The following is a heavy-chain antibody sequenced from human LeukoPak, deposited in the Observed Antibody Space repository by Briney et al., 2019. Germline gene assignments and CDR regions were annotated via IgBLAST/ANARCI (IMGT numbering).Heavy chain of an antibody. V-gene: IGHV3-9*01. J-gene: IGHJ6*02. CDR3: AKHMRATNTYSFFGLDV. D-gene: IGHD1-26*01. Sequence: GRSRRLSCAATGFTFKDYGMHWVRQPPGKGLEWVSSINWNGGGTDYADSVKGRFTISRDNAKNSLYLQLSSLRPEDTALYYCAKHMRATNTYSFFGLDVWGQGTTVTVSS. CDR1: GFTFKDYG. CDR2: INWNGGGT.